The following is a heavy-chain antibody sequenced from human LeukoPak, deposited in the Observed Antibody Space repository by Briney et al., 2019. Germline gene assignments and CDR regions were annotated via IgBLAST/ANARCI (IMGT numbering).Heavy chain of an antibody. V-gene: IGHV4-59*01. CDR1: GGSISSYY. D-gene: IGHD4-23*01. J-gene: IGHJ4*02. CDR2: IYYSGST. Sequence: SETLSLTCTVAGGSISSYYWSWIRQPPGKGLEWIGYIYYSGSTNYNPSLKSRVTISVDTSKNQFSLKLSSVTAADTAVYYCARAGRLRYGGNSGWGQGTLVTVSS. CDR3: ARAGRLRYGGNSG.